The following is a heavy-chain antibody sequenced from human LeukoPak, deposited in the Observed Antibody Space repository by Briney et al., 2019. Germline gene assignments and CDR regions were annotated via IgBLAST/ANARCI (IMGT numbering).Heavy chain of an antibody. Sequence: GGSLRLSCAASGFTFSSYEMNWVRQAPGKGLELVSYISISGGTIYYADSVKGRFTISRDNARNSLYLQMNSLRAEDTAVYYCARVEKYSSSWIDLWGQGTLVTVSS. J-gene: IGHJ5*02. CDR1: GFTFSSYE. CDR3: ARVEKYSSSWIDL. V-gene: IGHV3-48*03. CDR2: ISISGGTI. D-gene: IGHD6-13*01.